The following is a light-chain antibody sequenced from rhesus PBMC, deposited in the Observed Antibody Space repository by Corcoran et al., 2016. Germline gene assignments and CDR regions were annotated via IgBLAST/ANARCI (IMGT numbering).Light chain of an antibody. V-gene: IGKV1-38*01. Sequence: DIQLTQSPSSLSASVGDRVTITCRASQGISSYLAWYQQKSGKAPKLLIYAASNLQSGVPSRCSGSGSGTEFTLPISSLQPEDFATYYCQQRTSYPTFGGGTKVEIK. CDR3: QQRTSYPT. CDR1: QGISSY. CDR2: AAS. J-gene: IGKJ4*01.